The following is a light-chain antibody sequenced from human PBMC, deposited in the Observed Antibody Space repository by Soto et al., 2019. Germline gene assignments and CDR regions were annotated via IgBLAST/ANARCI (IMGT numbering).Light chain of an antibody. J-gene: IGLJ3*02. CDR3: AAWDDSLSGSWV. V-gene: IGLV1-40*01. Sequence: QSVLTQPPSVSGAPGQTVTISCTGSSSNIGAGFDVHWYQQVPGTAPKLVLYSNTARPSGVPDRFSGSRSGSSASLAISGLRSEDEADYYCAAWDDSLSGSWVFGGGTKVTVL. CDR2: SNT. CDR1: SSNIGAGFD.